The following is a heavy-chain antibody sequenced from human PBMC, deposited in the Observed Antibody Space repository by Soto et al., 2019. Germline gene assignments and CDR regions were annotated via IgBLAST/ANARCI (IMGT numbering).Heavy chain of an antibody. V-gene: IGHV3-23*01. Sequence: GGSLRLSCAASGFTFSSYAMSWVRQAPGKGLEWVSAISGSGGSPYYADSVKGRFTISRDNSKNTLYLQMNSLRAEDKAVYYCAKAQRITMVRGVIGFDPWGQGTLVTVSS. D-gene: IGHD3-10*01. CDR2: ISGSGGSP. J-gene: IGHJ5*02. CDR1: GFTFSSYA. CDR3: AKAQRITMVRGVIGFDP.